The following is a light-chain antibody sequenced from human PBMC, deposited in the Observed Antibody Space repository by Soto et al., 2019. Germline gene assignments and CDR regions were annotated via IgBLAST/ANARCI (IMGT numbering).Light chain of an antibody. CDR1: QSISSK. CDR3: QHYNDWRWT. V-gene: IGKV3-15*01. CDR2: GAS. J-gene: IGKJ1*01. Sequence: EIVMTQSPATLSVSPGEGATLSCRASQSISSKLAWYQQKPGQAPRLLLYGASTRATGVPVRFSGSGSGTEFTLTISSLQSEDLAVYYCQHYNDWRWTFGQGTKVEIK.